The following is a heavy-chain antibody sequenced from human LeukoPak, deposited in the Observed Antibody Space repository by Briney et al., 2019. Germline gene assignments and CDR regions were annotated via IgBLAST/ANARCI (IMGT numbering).Heavy chain of an antibody. CDR2: INPNSGGT. CDR1: GYTFTGYY. Sequence: ASVKVSCKASGYTFTGYYMQWVRQAPGQGLEWMGWINPNSGGTNYAQKFQGRVTMTRDTSISTAYMELSRLGSDDTAVYYCARVQAGLVVDYWGQGTLVTVSS. J-gene: IGHJ4*02. CDR3: ARVQAGLVVDY. V-gene: IGHV1-2*02. D-gene: IGHD6-19*01.